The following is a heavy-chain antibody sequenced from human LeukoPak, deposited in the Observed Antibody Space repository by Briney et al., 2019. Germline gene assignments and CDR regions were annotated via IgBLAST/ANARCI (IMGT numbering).Heavy chain of an antibody. CDR3: AGQTVVAANGLDY. CDR2: IYYSGST. Sequence: SETLSLTCTVSGGSISSSSYYWGWIRQPPGKGLEWTRTIYYSGSTYYNPSLKSRVTISVATSKNQFSLKLSSVAAADTAVYYCAGQTVVAANGLDYWGQGTLVNVSS. J-gene: IGHJ4*02. D-gene: IGHD2-15*01. V-gene: IGHV4-39*07. CDR1: GGSISSSSYY.